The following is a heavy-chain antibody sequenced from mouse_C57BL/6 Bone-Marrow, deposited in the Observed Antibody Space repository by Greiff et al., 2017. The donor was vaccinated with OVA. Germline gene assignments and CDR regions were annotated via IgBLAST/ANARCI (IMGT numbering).Heavy chain of an antibody. CDR2: ISNGGGST. CDR1: GFTFSDYY. J-gene: IGHJ3*01. V-gene: IGHV5-12*01. D-gene: IGHD2-14*01. Sequence: VQLKESGGGLVQPGGSLKLSCAASGFTFSDYYMYWVRQTPEKRLEWVAYISNGGGSTYYPDTVKGRFTISRDNAKNTLYLQMSRLKSEDTAMYYCARHEGTPFAYWGQGTLVTVSA. CDR3: ARHEGTPFAY.